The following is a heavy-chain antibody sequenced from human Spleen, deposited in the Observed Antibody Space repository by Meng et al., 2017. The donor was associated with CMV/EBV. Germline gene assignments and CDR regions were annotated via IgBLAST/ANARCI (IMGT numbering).Heavy chain of an antibody. V-gene: IGHV3-53*01. CDR3: ARADYSGSYGLVDY. D-gene: IGHD1-26*01. CDR2: IYSGGST. Sequence: GGSLRLSCAASGFIVSSNYMSWVRQAPGKGLEWVSVIYSGGSTYYADSVKGRFTISRDNSKNTLYLQMNSLRAEDTAVYYCARADYSGSYGLVDYWGQGTLVTVSS. J-gene: IGHJ4*02. CDR1: GFIVSSNY.